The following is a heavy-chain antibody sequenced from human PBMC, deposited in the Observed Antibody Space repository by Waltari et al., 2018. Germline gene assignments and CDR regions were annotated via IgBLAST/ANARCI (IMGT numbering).Heavy chain of an antibody. CDR1: GYSISSGYY. CDR2: IYHSGST. CDR3: ARAPKEVDTAMVTDY. V-gene: IGHV4-38-2*01. Sequence: QVQLQESGPGLVKPSETLSLTCAVSGYSISSGYYWGWIRQPPGKGLEWIGSIYHSGSTYYNPSLKSRVTISVDTSKNTLYLQMNSLRAEDTAVYYCARAPKEVDTAMVTDYWGQGTLVTVSS. D-gene: IGHD5-18*01. J-gene: IGHJ4*02.